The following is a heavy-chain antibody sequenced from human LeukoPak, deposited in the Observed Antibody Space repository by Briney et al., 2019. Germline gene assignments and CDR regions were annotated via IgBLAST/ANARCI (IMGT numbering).Heavy chain of an antibody. CDR1: GFTFDDYG. V-gene: IGHV3-20*04. D-gene: IGHD3-22*01. Sequence: PGGSLRLSCAACGFTFDDYGMSWVRQAPGKGLEWVSGINWNGGSTGYADSVKGRFTISRDNAKNSLYLQMNSLRAEDTALYYCARRNSSGYYYNFDYWGQGTLVTVSS. J-gene: IGHJ4*02. CDR3: ARRNSSGYYYNFDY. CDR2: INWNGGST.